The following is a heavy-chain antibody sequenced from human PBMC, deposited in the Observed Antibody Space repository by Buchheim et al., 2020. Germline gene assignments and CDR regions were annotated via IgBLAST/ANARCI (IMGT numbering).Heavy chain of an antibody. J-gene: IGHJ4*02. D-gene: IGHD7-27*01. V-gene: IGHV3-7*01. CDR2: IKGDGSEK. CDR3: ARRSETYWGCDS. Sequence: EVQLVESGGGLVQPGGSLRLSCSASGFTFSHYWMKWVRQAPGKGLEWVANIKGDGSEKYYGDSVKGRFTISRDNDKKSLYLQMNSLRVEDTAIYYCARRSETYWGCDSWGQGTL. CDR1: GFTFSHYW.